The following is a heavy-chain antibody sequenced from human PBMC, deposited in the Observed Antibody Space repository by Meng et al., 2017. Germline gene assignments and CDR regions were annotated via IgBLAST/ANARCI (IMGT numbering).Heavy chain of an antibody. CDR2: ISSSDSTI. J-gene: IGHJ4*02. D-gene: IGHD3-22*01. CDR1: GFTFSDYY. Sequence: GGSLRLSCAASGFTFSDYYMSWIRQAPGKGLEWVSYISSSDSTIYYADSVKGRFTISRDNAKNSLYLQMNSLRAEDTAVYYCASGTYYYDSSGYYYVGKLDYWGQGTLVTCSS. V-gene: IGHV3-11*04. CDR3: ASGTYYYDSSGYYYVGKLDY.